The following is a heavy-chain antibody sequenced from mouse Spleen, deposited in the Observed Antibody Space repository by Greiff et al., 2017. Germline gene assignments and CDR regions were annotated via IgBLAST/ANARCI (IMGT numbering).Heavy chain of an antibody. V-gene: IGHV1-42*01. D-gene: IGHD2-1*01. CDR1: GYSFTGYY. CDR2: INPSTGGT. CDR3: ALLSGGAMDY. J-gene: IGHJ4*01. Sequence: VQLQQSGPELVKPGASVKISCKASGYSFTGYYMNWVKQSPEKSLEWIGEINPSTGGTTYNQKFKAKATLTVDKSSSTAYMQLKSLTSEDSAVYYCALLSGGAMDYWGQGTSVTVSS.